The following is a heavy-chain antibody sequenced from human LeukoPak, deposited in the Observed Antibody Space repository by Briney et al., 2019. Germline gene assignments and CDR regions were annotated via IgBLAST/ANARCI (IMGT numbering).Heavy chain of an antibody. CDR2: IYHSGST. V-gene: IGHV4-59*12. Sequence: SETLSLTCTVSGGSISSYYWSWIRQPPGKGLEWIGYIYHSGSTNYNPSLKSRVTISVDTSKNQFSLKLSSVTAADTAVYYCARYDFWSDADRSLSIPGTFDIWGQGTLVTVSS. J-gene: IGHJ3*02. CDR3: ARYDFWSDADRSLSIPGTFDI. CDR1: GGSISSYY. D-gene: IGHD3-3*01.